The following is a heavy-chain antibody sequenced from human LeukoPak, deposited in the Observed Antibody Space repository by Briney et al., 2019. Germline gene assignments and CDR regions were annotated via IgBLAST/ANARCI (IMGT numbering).Heavy chain of an antibody. Sequence: SVKVSCKASGGTFSSYAISWVRQATGQGLEWMGRIIPIFGTANYAQKFQGRVTITADKSTSTAYMELSSLRSEDTAVYYCATIVGATNEGFDPWGQGTLVTVCS. V-gene: IGHV1-69*06. J-gene: IGHJ5*02. CDR3: ATIVGATNEGFDP. D-gene: IGHD1-26*01. CDR2: IIPIFGTA. CDR1: GGTFSSYA.